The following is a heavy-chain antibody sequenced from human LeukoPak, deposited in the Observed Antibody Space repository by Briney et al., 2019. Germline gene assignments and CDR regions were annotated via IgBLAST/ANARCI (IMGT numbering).Heavy chain of an antibody. Sequence: GGSLRLSCAASGFTFSSYSMNWVRQAPGKGLEWVSYISSSSSTIYYADSVKGRFTISRDNAKNSLYLQMNSLRAEDTAVYYCARDGGYGDYRDWGQGTLVTVSS. V-gene: IGHV3-48*04. CDR1: GFTFSSYS. CDR2: ISSSSSTI. D-gene: IGHD4-17*01. J-gene: IGHJ4*02. CDR3: ARDGGYGDYRD.